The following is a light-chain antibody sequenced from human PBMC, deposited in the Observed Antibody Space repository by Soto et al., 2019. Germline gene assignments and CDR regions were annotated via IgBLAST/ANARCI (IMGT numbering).Light chain of an antibody. V-gene: IGKV3-20*01. CDR2: DAS. CDR1: QSVSSNY. Sequence: EIVLTQSPGTLSLSPGARAPLSCRASQSVSSNYLAWYQQKPGQAPRLLIYDASSRAPGIPDRFSGSGSGTDFALTVSRLEPEDFAVYYCQQYGTSTGTFGQGTKVDIK. CDR3: QQYGTSTGT. J-gene: IGKJ1*01.